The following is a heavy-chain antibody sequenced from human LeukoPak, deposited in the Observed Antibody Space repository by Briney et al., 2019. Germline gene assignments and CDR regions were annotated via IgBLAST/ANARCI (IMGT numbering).Heavy chain of an antibody. Sequence: PGGSLRLSCAASGFTFSSYAMHWVRQAPGKGLEWVAVISYDGSNKYYADSVKGRFTISRDNSKNTLYLQMNSLRAEDTAVYYCVRDSPYYYDSSAIRGAFDIWGQGTMVTVSS. CDR2: ISYDGSNK. J-gene: IGHJ3*02. V-gene: IGHV3-30-3*01. CDR3: VRDSPYYYDSSAIRGAFDI. CDR1: GFTFSSYA. D-gene: IGHD3-22*01.